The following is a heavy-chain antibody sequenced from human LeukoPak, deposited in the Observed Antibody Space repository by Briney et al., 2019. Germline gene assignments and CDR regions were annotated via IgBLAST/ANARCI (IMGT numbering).Heavy chain of an antibody. J-gene: IGHJ5*02. V-gene: IGHV3-23*01. CDR2: ISAGGAT. CDR1: GFSFSTYA. D-gene: IGHD1-26*01. Sequence: GGSLRLSCAASGFSFSTYAMTWVRQIPGRGLQWVSAISAGGATYYADSVKGRFTISRDNSKSTLYLQMNSLRADDTTFYYCAKIPTGRREEWFDPWGQGTLVTVSS. CDR3: AKIPTGRREEWFDP.